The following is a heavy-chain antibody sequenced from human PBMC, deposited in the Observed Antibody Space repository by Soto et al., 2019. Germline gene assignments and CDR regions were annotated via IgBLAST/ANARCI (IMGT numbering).Heavy chain of an antibody. J-gene: IGHJ4*02. D-gene: IGHD3-22*01. CDR2: ISYGGGTT. Sequence: EVQLLESGGGLVQPGGSLRLSCAASEFTFSNYAMSWVRQAPGKGLEWVSAISYGGGTTYYADSVKGRFTISRDNSKNTLDRHMTSLRGEDTAVYYWAKTPGYDLDSTGYLFDYWGQGTLVTVSS. V-gene: IGHV3-23*01. CDR1: EFTFSNYA. CDR3: AKTPGYDLDSTGYLFDY.